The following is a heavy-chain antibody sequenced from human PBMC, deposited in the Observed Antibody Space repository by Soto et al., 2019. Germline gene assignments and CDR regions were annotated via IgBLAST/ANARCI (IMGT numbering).Heavy chain of an antibody. D-gene: IGHD5-18*01. J-gene: IGHJ4*02. CDR3: ARSKGGYSYGYSFDY. V-gene: IGHV1-3*01. Sequence: QVQLVQSGAEVKKPGASVKVSCKASGYTFTSYAMHWVRQAPGQRLEWMGWINAGNGNTKYSQKFQGRVTITRDTSASTAYMEMRSLRSEDRAVYYFARSKGGYSYGYSFDYWGQGTLVTVSS. CDR2: INAGNGNT. CDR1: GYTFTSYA.